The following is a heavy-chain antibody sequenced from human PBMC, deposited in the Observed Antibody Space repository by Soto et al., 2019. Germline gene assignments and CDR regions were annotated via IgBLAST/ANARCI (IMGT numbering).Heavy chain of an antibody. CDR3: SAYGSGSYIFDY. D-gene: IGHD3-10*01. CDR1: GGTFSSYT. V-gene: IGHV1-69*02. CDR2: IIPILGIA. Sequence: QVQLVQSGAEVKKPGSSVKVSCKASGGTFSSYTISWVRQAPGQGLEWMGRIIPILGIANYAQKFQGRVTITADNSMSTAYMALSSLRSEDTAVYYCSAYGSGSYIFDYWGQGTLVTVSS. J-gene: IGHJ4*02.